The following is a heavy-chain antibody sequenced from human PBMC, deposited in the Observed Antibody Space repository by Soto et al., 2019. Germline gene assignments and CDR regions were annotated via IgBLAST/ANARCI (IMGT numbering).Heavy chain of an antibody. CDR2: IYYSGST. D-gene: IGHD5-12*01. V-gene: IGHV4-59*08. CDR1: GGSISSYY. J-gene: IGHJ4*02. Sequence: SETLSLTCTVSGGSISSYYWSWIRQPPGKGLEWIGYIYYSGSTNYNPSLKSRVTISVDTSKNQFSLKLSSVTAADTAFYYCARSHIVPRLFMYPYDYWGQGTLVTVSS. CDR3: ARSHIVPRLFMYPYDY.